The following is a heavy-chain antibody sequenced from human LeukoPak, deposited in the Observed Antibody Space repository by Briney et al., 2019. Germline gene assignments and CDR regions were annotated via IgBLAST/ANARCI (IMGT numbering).Heavy chain of an antibody. V-gene: IGHV4-59*01. J-gene: IGHJ4*02. D-gene: IGHD5-18*01. CDR1: GASISGYY. CDR2: IHYSGST. Sequence: SETLSLTCAVSGASISGYYWSWVRQPPGKGLEWIGYIHYSGSTNYNPSLKSRVTISVGTSKNQFSLKLSSVTAADTAVYYCARCAAMDDDYFDSWGPGTLVTVSS. CDR3: ARCAAMDDDYFDS.